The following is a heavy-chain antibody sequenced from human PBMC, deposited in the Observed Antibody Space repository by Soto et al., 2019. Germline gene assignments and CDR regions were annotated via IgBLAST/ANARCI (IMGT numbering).Heavy chain of an antibody. V-gene: IGHV5-51*01. CDR3: ARPSGYSYGSAPGAFDI. Sequence: PGESLKISYKGSGDSFRSYWIGRVRQLPGKGLEWMGIIYPGDSETSYSPSFKGQLTISADKSISTAYLQWSSLKASDTAVYSCARPSGYSYGSAPGAFDICGQGTMVTVSS. CDR1: GDSFRSYW. D-gene: IGHD5-18*01. CDR2: IYPGDSET. J-gene: IGHJ3*02.